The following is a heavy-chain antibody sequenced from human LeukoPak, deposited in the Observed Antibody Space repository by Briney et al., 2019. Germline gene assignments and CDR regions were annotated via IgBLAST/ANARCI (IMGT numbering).Heavy chain of an antibody. CDR1: GHAFLDFY. CDR2: INPNDGRT. Sequence: ASVKVSCKASGHAFLDFYLHWVRQAPGQGLEWMGIINPNDGRTTDAQKFQGRVSMTSDTSTTTGYMELSGLRSDDTAVYYCARSYFRDARGGFDYWGQGTLVTVSS. J-gene: IGHJ4*02. CDR3: ARSYFRDARGGFDY. V-gene: IGHV1-46*01. D-gene: IGHD2-8*01.